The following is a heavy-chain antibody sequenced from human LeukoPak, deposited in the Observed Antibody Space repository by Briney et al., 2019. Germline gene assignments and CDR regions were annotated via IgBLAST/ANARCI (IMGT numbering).Heavy chain of an antibody. D-gene: IGHD6-19*01. V-gene: IGHV1-18*01. CDR2: ISPYNGNT. J-gene: IGHJ4*02. CDR3: ARGGSGWYSDS. CDR1: GYTFTDYV. Sequence: ASVKVSCKASGYTFTDYVISWVRQAPGQGLEWMGWISPYNGNTNYAQKLQGRVTMTTDTSTSAAYMELRGLRSDDTAVYYCARGGSGWYSDSWGQGTLVTVSS.